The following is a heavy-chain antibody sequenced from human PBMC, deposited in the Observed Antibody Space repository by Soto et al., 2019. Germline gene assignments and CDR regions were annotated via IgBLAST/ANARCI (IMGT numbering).Heavy chain of an antibody. D-gene: IGHD6-13*01. Sequence: ASVKISCKASGYTFTGYYMHWVRQAPGQGLEWMGWINPNSGGTNYAQKFQGRVTMTRDTSISTAYMELSRLRSDDTAVYYCARDRVAALGYYYYYGMDVWGEGTTVTVSS. CDR3: ARDRVAALGYYYYYGMDV. CDR2: INPNSGGT. V-gene: IGHV1-2*02. CDR1: GYTFTGYY. J-gene: IGHJ6*02.